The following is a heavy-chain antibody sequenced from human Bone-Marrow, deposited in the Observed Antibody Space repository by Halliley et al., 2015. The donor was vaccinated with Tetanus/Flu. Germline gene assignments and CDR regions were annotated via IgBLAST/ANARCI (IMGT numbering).Heavy chain of an antibody. Sequence: YYRGNANYNPSLKNRVPISVDRSKNQFSLRLTAVTAADTAVYFCAREREGYGGEYWFLYQWGQGTLVTVSS. CDR2: YYRGNA. J-gene: IGHJ4*02. V-gene: IGHV4-59*01. D-gene: IGHD2-15*01. CDR3: AREREGYGGEYWFLYQ.